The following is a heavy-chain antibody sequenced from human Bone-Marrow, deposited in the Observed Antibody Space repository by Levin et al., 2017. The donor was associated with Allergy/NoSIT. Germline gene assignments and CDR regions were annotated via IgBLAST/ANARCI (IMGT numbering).Heavy chain of an antibody. CDR3: AKTTNTEVPLRHGLDL. V-gene: IGHV3-21*01. Sequence: PGESLKISCAASEFSFSKYNMNWVRQAPGKGLEWVASISSGSRSMNYADSVKGRFAISRDNAKNSLFLQMNSLKAEDTAIYYCAKTTNTEVPLRHGLDLWGQGTTVTVSS. D-gene: IGHD1-14*01. CDR1: EFSFSKYN. J-gene: IGHJ6*02. CDR2: ISSGSRSM.